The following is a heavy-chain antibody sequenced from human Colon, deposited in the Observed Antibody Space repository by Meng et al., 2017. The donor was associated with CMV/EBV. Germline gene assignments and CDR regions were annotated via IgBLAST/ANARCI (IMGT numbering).Heavy chain of an antibody. CDR2: ISDTGDST. J-gene: IGHJ6*02. CDR1: GFTFSSYA. V-gene: IGHV3-23*01. CDR3: ARDRGNWNSRGLDV. Sequence: GGSLRLSCAASGFTFSSYAMTWVRQAPGKGLEWVSVISDTGDSTIYADSVKGRFTISRDNSKNTLYLQMNSLRVDDTAVYFCARDRGNWNSRGLDVWGRGTTVTVSS. D-gene: IGHD1-7*01.